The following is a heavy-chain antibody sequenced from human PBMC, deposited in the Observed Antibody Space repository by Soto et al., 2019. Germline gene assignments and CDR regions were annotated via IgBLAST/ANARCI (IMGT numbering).Heavy chain of an antibody. J-gene: IGHJ3*02. CDR3: ARGDYGGDDAFDI. CDR1: GYRYTGYY. Sequence: SVKVSCKACGYRYTGYYMHWVRPAPGQGLEWMGWINPNSGGTNYAQKFQGWVTMTRDTSISTAYMELSRLRSDDTAVYYCARGDYGGDDAFDIWGQGTMVTVSS. D-gene: IGHD4-17*01. CDR2: INPNSGGT. V-gene: IGHV1-2*04.